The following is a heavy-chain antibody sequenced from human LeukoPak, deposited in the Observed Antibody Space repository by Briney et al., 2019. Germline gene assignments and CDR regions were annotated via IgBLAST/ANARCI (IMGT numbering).Heavy chain of an antibody. CDR1: GFTFSRYW. D-gene: IGHD3-22*01. CDR3: ARYYYNGDGYSEGAFDI. Sequence: GSLRLSCVASGFTFSRYWMTWVRQAPGKGLEWVANIKEDGSEKNYVDSMKGRFTISRDNAKNSLYLQMNSLRAEDTAVYYCARYYYNGDGYSEGAFDIWGQGTMVTVSS. CDR2: IKEDGSEK. V-gene: IGHV3-7*01. J-gene: IGHJ3*02.